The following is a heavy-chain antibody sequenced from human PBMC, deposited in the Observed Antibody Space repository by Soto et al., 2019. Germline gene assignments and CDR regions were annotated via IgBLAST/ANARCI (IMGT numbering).Heavy chain of an antibody. CDR1: GYTFSRYG. Sequence: ASVKVSCKASGYTFSRYGIMWVRQAPGQGLEWMGWISAYNGNTNSAEKLRGRLTMTTDASTTTAYMELRSLRSDDTAIYYCARDQGFRVVINSNWFDPWGQGALVTVSS. CDR2: ISAYNGNT. J-gene: IGHJ5*02. D-gene: IGHD2-21*01. CDR3: ARDQGFRVVINSNWFDP. V-gene: IGHV1-18*01.